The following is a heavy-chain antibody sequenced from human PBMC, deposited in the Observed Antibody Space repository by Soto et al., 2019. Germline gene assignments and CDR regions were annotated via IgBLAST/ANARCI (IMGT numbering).Heavy chain of an antibody. CDR2: INSDGSST. CDR1: GFTFSSYW. D-gene: IGHD6-6*01. J-gene: IGHJ3*02. Sequence: GGSLRLSCAASGFTFSSYWMHWVRQAPGKGLVWVSRINSDGSSTSYADSVKGRFTISRDNAKNTLYLQMNSLRAKDTTVYYCARGLSSSDAFDIWGQGTMVTVSS. V-gene: IGHV3-74*01. CDR3: ARGLSSSDAFDI.